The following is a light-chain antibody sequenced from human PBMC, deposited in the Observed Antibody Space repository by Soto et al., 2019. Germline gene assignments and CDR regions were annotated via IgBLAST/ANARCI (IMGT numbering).Light chain of an antibody. CDR1: SSDVGGYKY. CDR3: NSYPSSSTLL. Sequence: QSVLTQPASVSGSPGQSITISCTGTSSDVGGYKYVSWYQQHSGKAPKLMIYDVSNRPSGVSNRFSGSKSGNTASLTISGLQAADEADYYCNSYPSSSTLLFGGGTKLTVL. J-gene: IGLJ2*01. V-gene: IGLV2-14*01. CDR2: DVS.